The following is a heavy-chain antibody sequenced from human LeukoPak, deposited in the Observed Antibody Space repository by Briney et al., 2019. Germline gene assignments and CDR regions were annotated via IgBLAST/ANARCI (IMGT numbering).Heavy chain of an antibody. J-gene: IGHJ5*02. Sequence: GGSPRLSCAASGFTFSSYWMHWVRQAPGKGLVWVSRINSDGSSTSYADSVKGRFTISRDNAKNTLYLQMNSLRAEDTAVYYCARGAVGYCSGGSCSRWFDPWGQGTLVTVSS. CDR1: GFTFSSYW. V-gene: IGHV3-74*01. CDR3: ARGAVGYCSGGSCSRWFDP. D-gene: IGHD2-15*01. CDR2: INSDGSST.